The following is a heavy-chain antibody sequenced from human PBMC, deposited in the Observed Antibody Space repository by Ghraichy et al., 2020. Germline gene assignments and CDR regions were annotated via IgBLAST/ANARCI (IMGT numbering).Heavy chain of an antibody. Sequence: VKVSCKAYGYTFTSYGISWARQAPGQGLEWMGWISVEDGRTNYARKFQGRVTVTTDTSTSTAYMELRSLRSDDTAVYYCARDWNYEFDYWGQGTLVTVSS. CDR3: ARDWNYEFDY. CDR1: GYTFTSYG. J-gene: IGHJ4*02. V-gene: IGHV1-18*01. CDR2: ISVEDGRT. D-gene: IGHD1-7*01.